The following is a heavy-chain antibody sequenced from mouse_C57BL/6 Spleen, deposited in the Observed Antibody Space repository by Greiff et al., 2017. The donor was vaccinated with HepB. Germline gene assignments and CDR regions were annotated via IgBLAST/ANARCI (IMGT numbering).Heavy chain of an antibody. Sequence: QVQLQQSGAELVRPGTSVKVSCKASGYAFTNYLIEWVKQRPGQGLEWIGVINPGSGGTNYNEKFKGKATLTADKSSSTAYMQLSSLTSEDSAVYFCARDGNEKPFDYWGQGTTLTVSS. CDR3: ARDGNEKPFDY. CDR1: GYAFTNYL. V-gene: IGHV1-54*01. J-gene: IGHJ2*01. CDR2: INPGSGGT. D-gene: IGHD2-1*01.